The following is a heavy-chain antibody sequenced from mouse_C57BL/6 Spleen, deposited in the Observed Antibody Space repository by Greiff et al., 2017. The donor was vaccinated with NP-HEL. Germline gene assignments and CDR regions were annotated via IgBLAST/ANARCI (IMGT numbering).Heavy chain of an antibody. V-gene: IGHV1-63*01. Sequence: VQLQQSGAELVRPGTSVKMSCKASGYTFTNYWIGWAKQRPGHGLEWIGDIYPGGGYTNYHEKFTGKAKLTADKSSSTAYMQFSSLTSEDSAIYYCAVRSYGYAMDYWGQGTSVTVSS. CDR2: IYPGGGYT. CDR3: AVRSYGYAMDY. J-gene: IGHJ4*01. CDR1: GYTFTNYW. D-gene: IGHD1-1*01.